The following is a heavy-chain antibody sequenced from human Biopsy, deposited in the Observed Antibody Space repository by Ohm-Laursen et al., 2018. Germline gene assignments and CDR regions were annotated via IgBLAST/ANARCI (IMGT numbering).Heavy chain of an antibody. CDR1: GKTFSDYQ. D-gene: IGHD2-15*01. CDR2: INQAGTT. J-gene: IGHJ4*02. Sequence: SETLPLTCAVFGKTFSDYQWSWIRQPPGKGLEWIGQINQAGTTNYNPSLKSRVSISADASKYEFSLRLTSVTAADTAVYLCGNEVRGRDYWGLGAQVTVSS. V-gene: IGHV4-34*08. CDR3: GNEVRGRDY.